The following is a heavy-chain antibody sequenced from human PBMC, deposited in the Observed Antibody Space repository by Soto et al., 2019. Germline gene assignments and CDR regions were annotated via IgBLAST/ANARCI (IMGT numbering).Heavy chain of an antibody. D-gene: IGHD4-17*01. CDR1: GFTFSSYS. V-gene: IGHV3-48*01. Sequence: EVQLVESGGGLVQPGGSLRLSCAASGFTFSSYSMNWVRQAPGKGLEWVLYISSSSSTIYYAYSVKGRFTISRDNAKSSLYLQMNSLMAEDTAVYYCARDLNYGLFDYWGQGTLVTVSS. CDR2: ISSSSSTI. CDR3: ARDLNYGLFDY. J-gene: IGHJ4*02.